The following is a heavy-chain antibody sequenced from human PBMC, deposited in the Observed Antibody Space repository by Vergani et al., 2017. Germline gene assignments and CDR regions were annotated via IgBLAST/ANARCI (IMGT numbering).Heavy chain of an antibody. CDR1: GFALNRHA. CDR3: ARDSSGWSPGSDY. J-gene: IGHJ4*02. D-gene: IGHD6-19*01. Sequence: QVQLVESGGGVVQPGTSLRLSCVVSGFALNRHAMYWVRQAPGKGLEWVVGISFDGTNEYYPDLVKGRFTISRDIAKNSLYLQMNSLRAEDTAVYYCARDSSGWSPGSDYWGQGTLVTVSS. V-gene: IGHV3-30-3*01. CDR2: ISFDGTNE.